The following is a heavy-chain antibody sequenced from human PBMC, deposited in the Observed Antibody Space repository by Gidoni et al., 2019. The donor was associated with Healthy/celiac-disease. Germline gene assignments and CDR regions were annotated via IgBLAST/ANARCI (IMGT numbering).Heavy chain of an antibody. V-gene: IGHV1-69*08. CDR3: ARDRAYGDYWYFDL. J-gene: IGHJ2*01. D-gene: IGHD4-17*01. Sequence: QVQLVQSGAEVKKPGSSVKVSCKASGGTFSSYTISWVRQAPGQGLEWMGRIIPSLGIANYAQKFQGRVTITADKSTSTAYMELSSLRSEDTAVYYCARDRAYGDYWYFDLWGRGTLVTVSS. CDR2: IIPSLGIA. CDR1: GGTFSSYT.